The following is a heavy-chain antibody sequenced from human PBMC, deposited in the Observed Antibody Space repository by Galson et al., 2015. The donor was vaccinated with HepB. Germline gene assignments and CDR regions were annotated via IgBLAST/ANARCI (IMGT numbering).Heavy chain of an antibody. CDR2: IIPIFGTA. V-gene: IGHV1-69*06. CDR1: GGTFSSYA. J-gene: IGHJ4*02. Sequence: SVKVSCKASGGTFSSYAISWVRQAPGQGLEWMGGIIPIFGTANYAQKFQGRVTITADKSTSTAYMELSSLRSEDTAVYYCARGGYCSSTSCYAPDYWGQGTLVTVSS. CDR3: ARGGYCSSTSCYAPDY. D-gene: IGHD2-2*01.